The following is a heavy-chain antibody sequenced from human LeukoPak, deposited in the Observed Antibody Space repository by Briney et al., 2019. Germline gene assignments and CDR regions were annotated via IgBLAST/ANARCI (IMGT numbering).Heavy chain of an antibody. D-gene: IGHD3-22*01. Sequence: GASVKVSCKASGYTFTDYYMHWVRQAPGQGLEWMGWINPNSGGTNYAQKFQGRVTMTRDTSISTAYMELRWLRSDDTAVYYCASENNYCDTSGSIRNPDYWGQGTLVTVSS. V-gene: IGHV1-2*02. CDR2: INPNSGGT. CDR1: GYTFTDYY. CDR3: ASENNYCDTSGSIRNPDY. J-gene: IGHJ4*02.